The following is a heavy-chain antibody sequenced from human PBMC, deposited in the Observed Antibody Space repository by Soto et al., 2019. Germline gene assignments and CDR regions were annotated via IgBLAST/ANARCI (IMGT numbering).Heavy chain of an antibody. J-gene: IGHJ4*02. V-gene: IGHV1-3*01. D-gene: IGHD3-22*01. CDR1: GYIFSTYT. CDR3: ARVSFETSGYADY. CDR2: INAANGNT. Sequence: GASVKVSCKASGYIFSTYTMHWVRQAPGQRLEWMGWINAANGNTKYSQNFQGRVTISRDTSASTAYLELSSLGSEDTAVYYCARVSFETSGYADYWGQGTLVTVSS.